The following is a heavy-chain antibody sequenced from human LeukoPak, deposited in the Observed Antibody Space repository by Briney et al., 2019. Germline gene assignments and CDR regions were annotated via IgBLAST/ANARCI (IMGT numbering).Heavy chain of an antibody. V-gene: IGHV3-7*01. CDR1: GFTFSSYS. CDR3: ARGLYYFDY. J-gene: IGHJ4*02. D-gene: IGHD3-16*01. Sequence: PGGSLRLSCAASGFTFSSYSMNWVRQAPGKGLEWVANIKQDGSEKYYVDSVKGRFTISRDNAKNSLYLQMNSLRAEDTAVYYCARGLYYFDYWGQGTLVTVSS. CDR2: IKQDGSEK.